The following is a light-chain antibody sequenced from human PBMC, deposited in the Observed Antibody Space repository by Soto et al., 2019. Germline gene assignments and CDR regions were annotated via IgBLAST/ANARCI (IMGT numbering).Light chain of an antibody. CDR3: CSYAGSGTWV. V-gene: IGLV2-23*01. Sequence: QSVLTQPASVSGSPGQSITISCTGTSSNVGNYNLVSWYQQHPGKAPKLMIYEGSKRPSGVSNRFSGSKSGNTASLTISGLQAEDEADYYCCSYAGSGTWVFGGGTKLTVL. CDR1: SSNVGNYNL. CDR2: EGS. J-gene: IGLJ3*02.